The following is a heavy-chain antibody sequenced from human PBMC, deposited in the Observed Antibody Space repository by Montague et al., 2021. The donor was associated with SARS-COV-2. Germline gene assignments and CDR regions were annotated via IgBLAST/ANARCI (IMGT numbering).Heavy chain of an antibody. D-gene: IGHD4/OR15-4a*01. V-gene: IGHV4-4*08. CDR2: VYSSGTA. J-gene: IGHJ4*02. CDR3: ATLTQSNGDF. Sequence: SETLSLTCTVSSDSINSYYWGWIRQPPGKRLEWLGYVYSSGTANXNPSLNSRIAISVDTSKSQFSLRLDSVTAADTAIYYCATLTQSNGDFWGQGALVTVS. CDR1: SDSINSYY.